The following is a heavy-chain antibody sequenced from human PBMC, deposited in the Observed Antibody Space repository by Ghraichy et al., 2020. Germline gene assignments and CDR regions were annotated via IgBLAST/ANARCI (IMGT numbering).Heavy chain of an antibody. Sequence: SQTLSLTCTVSGGSISSYYWSWIRQPPGKGLEWIGYIYTSGSTNYNPSLKSRVTISVDTSKNQFSLKLSSVTAADTAVYYCAVSGSYHNWFDPWGQGTLVTVSS. CDR1: GGSISSYY. J-gene: IGHJ5*02. D-gene: IGHD1-26*01. V-gene: IGHV4-4*09. CDR3: AVSGSYHNWFDP. CDR2: IYTSGST.